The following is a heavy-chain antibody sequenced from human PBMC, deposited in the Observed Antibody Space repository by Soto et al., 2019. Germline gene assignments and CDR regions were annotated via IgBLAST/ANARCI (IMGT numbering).Heavy chain of an antibody. D-gene: IGHD3-22*01. CDR1: GGSISSSNW. CDR3: ARVSHYYDSLRAGDYFDY. CDR2: IYHSGST. Sequence: SETLSLTCAVSGGSISSSNWWSWVRQPPGKGLEWIGEIYHSGSTNYNPSLKSRVTISVDKSKNQFSLKLSSVTAADTAVYYCARVSHYYDSLRAGDYFDYWGQGTLVTVS. V-gene: IGHV4-4*02. J-gene: IGHJ4*02.